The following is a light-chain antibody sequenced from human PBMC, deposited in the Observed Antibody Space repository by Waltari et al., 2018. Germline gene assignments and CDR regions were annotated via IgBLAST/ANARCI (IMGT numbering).Light chain of an antibody. CDR1: ESLLWRDGKTH. Sequence: DIVMTQTSLSLSVTPGQPASISCKSSESLLWRDGKTHMYWYLQKPGQSPQLLIYETSSRFSGVPDRFSGSGSGTDFTLEISRVEAEDTGVYYCMQGLHLPYIFGQGTKLEIK. V-gene: IGKV2-29*02. CDR2: ETS. CDR3: MQGLHLPYI. J-gene: IGKJ2*01.